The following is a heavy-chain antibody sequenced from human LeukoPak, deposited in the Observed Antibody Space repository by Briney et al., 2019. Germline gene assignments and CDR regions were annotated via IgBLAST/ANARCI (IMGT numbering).Heavy chain of an antibody. CDR2: IYYSGST. CDR1: GGSFSGYY. CDR3: TRSVGGAAAGFDY. V-gene: IGHV4-59*01. J-gene: IGHJ4*02. D-gene: IGHD6-13*01. Sequence: SETLSLTCAVYGGSFSGYYWTWIRQPPGKGLEWIGYIYYSGSTDYNPSLKSRVTISVDTSKNQFSLKLSSVTAADTALYYCTRSVGGAAAGFDYWGRGTLVTVSA.